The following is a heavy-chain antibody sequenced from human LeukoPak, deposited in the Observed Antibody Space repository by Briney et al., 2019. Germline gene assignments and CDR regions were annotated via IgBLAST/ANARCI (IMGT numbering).Heavy chain of an antibody. J-gene: IGHJ4*02. D-gene: IGHD7-27*01. CDR3: AKDPTGDPDYFDY. Sequence: PGGSLRLSCAASGFTFSTYSMSWVRQAPGKGLEWVSYISSSSSTIHYADSVKGRFTISRDNSRNTLYLQMNSLRADDTAVYYCAKDPTGDPDYFDYWGQGTLVTVSS. CDR1: GFTFSTYS. V-gene: IGHV3-48*01. CDR2: ISSSSSTI.